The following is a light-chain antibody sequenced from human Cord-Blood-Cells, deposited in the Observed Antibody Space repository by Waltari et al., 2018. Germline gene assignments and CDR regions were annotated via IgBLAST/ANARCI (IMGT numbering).Light chain of an antibody. J-gene: IGLJ2*01. V-gene: IGLV2-14*01. CDR2: DVS. CDR1: SSDVGGYNY. CDR3: SSYTSSSTVV. Sequence: QSALTQPASVSGSPGQSITISCTGTSSDVGGYNYVSWYQQHPGKAPKLMIYDVSKRPSGVSNRFPGSQSGNTASLTISGLQAEDEADYYCSSYTSSSTVVFGGGTKLTVL.